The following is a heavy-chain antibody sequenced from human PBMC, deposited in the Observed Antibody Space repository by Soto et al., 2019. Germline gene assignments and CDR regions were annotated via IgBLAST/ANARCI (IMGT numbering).Heavy chain of an antibody. CDR3: AKDVGLRVVVPRCLDY. V-gene: IGHV3-30*18. D-gene: IGHD2-15*01. CDR1: GFTFSTYG. Sequence: QVQLVESGGGVVQPGRSLRLSCIASGFTFSTYGMHWVRQAPGRGLEWVAVIVYDGSDKDHADSVKGRFTISRDDSKNTLYLQMNSLRVEDSAIYYCAKDVGLRVVVPRCLDYWRQGTLVTVSS. J-gene: IGHJ4*02. CDR2: IVYDGSDK.